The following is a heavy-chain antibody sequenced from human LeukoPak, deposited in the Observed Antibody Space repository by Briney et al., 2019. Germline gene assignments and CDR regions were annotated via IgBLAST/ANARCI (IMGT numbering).Heavy chain of an antibody. CDR3: AKAGFTATYYMDV. J-gene: IGHJ6*03. V-gene: IGHV3-74*01. CDR2: INSDGSST. Sequence: GGSLRLSCAASGFTFSSYWMHWVRQAPGKGLVWVSPINSDGSSTTYAGSVKGRFTISRDNSKNSLYLQMNSLRAEDTALYYCAKAGFTATYYMDVWGEGTTVTVSS. D-gene: IGHD2-21*02. CDR1: GFTFSSYW.